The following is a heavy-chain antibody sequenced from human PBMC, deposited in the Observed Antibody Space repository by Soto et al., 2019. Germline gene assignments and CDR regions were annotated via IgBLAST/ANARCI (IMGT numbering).Heavy chain of an antibody. CDR1: GGTFSSYA. D-gene: IGHD3-22*01. J-gene: IGHJ3*02. CDR3: ASGLITMIVVVPDAFDI. CDR2: IIPIFGTA. V-gene: IGHV1-69*13. Sequence: GASVKVSCKASGGTFSSYAISWVRQAPGQGLEWMGGIIPIFGTANYAQKFQGRVTITADESTSTAYMELSSLRSEDTAVFYFASGLITMIVVVPDAFDIWGQGTMVTVS.